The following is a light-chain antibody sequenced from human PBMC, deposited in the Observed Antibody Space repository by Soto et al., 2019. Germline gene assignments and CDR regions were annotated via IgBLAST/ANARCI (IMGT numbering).Light chain of an antibody. Sequence: QPVLTQPPSASGTPGQRVSISCSGSSSNIGSNTVNWYQQLPGTAPKLLIYSNNQRPSGVPDRFSGSKSGTSASLAISGLQSEDEADYYCAAWDDSLKGYVFGSGTKLTVL. CDR1: SSNIGSNT. J-gene: IGLJ1*01. V-gene: IGLV1-44*01. CDR2: SNN. CDR3: AAWDDSLKGYV.